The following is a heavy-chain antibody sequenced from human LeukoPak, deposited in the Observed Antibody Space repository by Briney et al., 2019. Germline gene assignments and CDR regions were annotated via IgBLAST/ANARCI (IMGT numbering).Heavy chain of an antibody. D-gene: IGHD6-19*01. CDR2: VYHSATT. Sequence: PSETLSLTCTVSGGSISSYYWGWIRQPPGKGLEWIGSVYHSATTYYNPSLKSRVTISVDTSKNQFSLKLSSVTAADTAVYYCSRDETYSSDWQSNHYYYYMDVWGKGTTVTVSS. CDR3: SRDETYSSDWQSNHYYYYMDV. V-gene: IGHV4-38-2*02. J-gene: IGHJ6*03. CDR1: GGSISSYY.